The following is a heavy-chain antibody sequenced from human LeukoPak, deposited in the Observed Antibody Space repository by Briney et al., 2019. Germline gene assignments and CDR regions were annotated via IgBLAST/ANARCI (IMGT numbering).Heavy chain of an antibody. Sequence: SETLSLTCTVSGGSISSHYWSWIRQPAGKGLEWIGRIYISGSTTYSPSLKSRLTLSLDTSKNQFSLNLSSVTAADTAVYYCTRDARLTTGPFDIWGQGTMVTVSS. CDR2: IYISGST. J-gene: IGHJ3*02. D-gene: IGHD1-14*01. CDR3: TRDARLTTGPFDI. CDR1: GGSISSHY. V-gene: IGHV4-4*07.